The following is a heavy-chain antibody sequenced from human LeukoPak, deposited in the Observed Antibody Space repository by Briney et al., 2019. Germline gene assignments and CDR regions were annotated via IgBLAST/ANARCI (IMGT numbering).Heavy chain of an antibody. CDR1: GFTFSNYW. V-gene: IGHV3-74*01. CDR2: INSDGSST. J-gene: IGHJ3*02. Sequence: GGSLRLSCAASGFTFSNYWMHWVRQAPRKGLVWVSRINSDGSSTSYADSVKGRFTISRDNAKNTLYLQMNSLRAEDTAVYYCACIVVVPAAMQGDAFDIWGQGTMVTVSS. CDR3: ACIVVVPAAMQGDAFDI. D-gene: IGHD2-2*01.